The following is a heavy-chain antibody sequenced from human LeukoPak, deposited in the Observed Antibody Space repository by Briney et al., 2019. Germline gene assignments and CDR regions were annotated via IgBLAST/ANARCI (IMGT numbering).Heavy chain of an antibody. CDR3: ARGSITIFWGNFDY. CDR2: MNPNSGNT. Sequence: AASVRVSCKASGYTFTGYYMHWVRQAPGQGLEWMGWMNPNSGNTGYAQKFQGRVTITADESTSTAYMELSSLRSEDTAVYYCARGSITIFWGNFDYWGQGTLVTVSS. CDR1: GYTFTGYY. J-gene: IGHJ4*02. V-gene: IGHV1-8*03. D-gene: IGHD3-9*01.